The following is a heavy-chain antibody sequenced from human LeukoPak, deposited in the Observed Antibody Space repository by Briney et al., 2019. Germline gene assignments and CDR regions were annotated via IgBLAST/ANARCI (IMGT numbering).Heavy chain of an antibody. CDR1: GFTFNCFS. V-gene: IGHV3-48*02. Sequence: GGSLRLSCAASGFTFNCFSMMWFRQATGEGLEGGSYISSISTIIYYARPVKGRFTISRDNAKNFLYLQMNNLRDEDTAVYYCATDLHSGAYTFDYWGQGTLVTVSS. CDR3: ATDLHSGAYTFDY. CDR2: ISSISTII. J-gene: IGHJ4*02. D-gene: IGHD1-26*01.